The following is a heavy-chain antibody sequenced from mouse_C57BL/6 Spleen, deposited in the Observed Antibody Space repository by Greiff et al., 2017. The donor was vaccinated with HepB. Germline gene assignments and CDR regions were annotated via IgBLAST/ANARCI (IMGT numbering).Heavy chain of an antibody. Sequence: EVQLQQSGPVLVKPGASVKMSCKASGNTFTDDYMNGVKQSHGKSLEWIGVINPYNGGTSYNQKFKGKATLTVDKSSSTAYMELNSLTSEDSAVYYCARDGGDWYFDVWGTGTTVTVSS. CDR1: GNTFTDDY. V-gene: IGHV1-19*01. J-gene: IGHJ1*03. CDR3: ARDGGDWYFDV. CDR2: INPYNGGT.